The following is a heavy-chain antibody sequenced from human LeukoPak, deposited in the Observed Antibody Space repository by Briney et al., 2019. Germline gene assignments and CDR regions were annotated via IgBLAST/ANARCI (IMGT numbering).Heavy chain of an antibody. J-gene: IGHJ4*02. V-gene: IGHV3-64*01. CDR3: ARVYSSSWYYFDY. Sequence: GGSLRLSCAASGFTFSSYAMHWVRQAPGKELEYVSAISSNRGSTYYANSVKGRFTISRDNSKNTLYLQMGSLRAEDMAVYYCARVYSSSWYYFDYWGQGTLVTVSS. D-gene: IGHD6-13*01. CDR1: GFTFSSYA. CDR2: ISSNRGST.